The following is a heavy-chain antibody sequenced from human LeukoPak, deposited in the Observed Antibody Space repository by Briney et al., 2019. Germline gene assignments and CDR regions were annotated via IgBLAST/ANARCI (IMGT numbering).Heavy chain of an antibody. CDR2: ISGSGGST. CDR3: AKTQLRLNYGEDFDY. CDR1: RFTFSSYA. J-gene: IGHJ4*02. D-gene: IGHD4-17*01. V-gene: IGHV3-23*01. Sequence: GGSLRLSCAASRFTFSSYAMSWVRQAPGKGLEWVSAISGSGGSTYYADSVKGRFTISRDNSKNTLYLQMNSLRAEDTAVYYCAKTQLRLNYGEDFDYWGQGTLVTVSS.